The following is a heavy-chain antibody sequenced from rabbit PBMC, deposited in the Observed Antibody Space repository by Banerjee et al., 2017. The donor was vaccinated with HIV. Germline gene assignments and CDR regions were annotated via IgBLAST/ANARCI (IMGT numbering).Heavy chain of an antibody. D-gene: IGHD1-1*01. CDR3: ARGDASDTGYDL. Sequence: QEQLEESGGGLVKPGGTLTLTCTVSGFSFSSNWICWVRQAPGKGLEWIACMGIRSGTIHYANWAKGRFTISKTSSTTVTLQMTSLTAADTATYFCARGDASDTGYDLWGPGTLVTVS. CDR2: MGIRSGTI. J-gene: IGHJ4*01. CDR1: GFSFSSNW. V-gene: IGHV1S45*01.